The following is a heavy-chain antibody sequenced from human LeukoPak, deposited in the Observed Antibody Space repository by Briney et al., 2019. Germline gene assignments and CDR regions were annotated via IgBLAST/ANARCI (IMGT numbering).Heavy chain of an antibody. Sequence: GRSLRLSCAASGFTFSSYGMHWVRQAPGKGLEWVAVISYDGSNKYYADSVKGRFTISRDNSKNTLYLQMNSLRAEDTAVYYCAKNVYYYDSSGYPDAFDIWGQGTMVTVSS. J-gene: IGHJ3*02. CDR2: ISYDGSNK. CDR3: AKNVYYYDSSGYPDAFDI. D-gene: IGHD3-22*01. CDR1: GFTFSSYG. V-gene: IGHV3-30*18.